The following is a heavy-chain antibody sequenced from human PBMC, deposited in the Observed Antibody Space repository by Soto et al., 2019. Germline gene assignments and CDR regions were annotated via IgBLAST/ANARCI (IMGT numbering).Heavy chain of an antibody. Sequence: SETLSLTSAVSGGSISCSSYYWGWTRQPPGKGLEWIGSIYYSGSTYYNPSLKSRVTIAVDTSKYQLSLKLISVTASDTPLYYCARQTPHPDPDYNGIRHYFDYWGQGTLVTVSS. CDR1: GGSISCSSYY. CDR2: IYYSGST. V-gene: IGHV4-39*01. CDR3: ARQTPHPDPDYNGIRHYFDY. J-gene: IGHJ4*02. D-gene: IGHD3-10*01.